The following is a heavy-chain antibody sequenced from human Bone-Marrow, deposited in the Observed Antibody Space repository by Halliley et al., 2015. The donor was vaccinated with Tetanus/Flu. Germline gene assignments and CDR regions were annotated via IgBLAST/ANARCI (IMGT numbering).Heavy chain of an antibody. CDR3: AGVETIRDLGH. Sequence: EWMGIHYPAAPKPRNNPSLQGQVTISVDTPINTAYLQWSSLKASDTAMYYCAGVETIRDLGHWGQGTLVTVSS. V-gene: IGHV5-51*04. CDR2: HYPAAPKP. D-gene: IGHD2-21*01. J-gene: IGHJ4*02.